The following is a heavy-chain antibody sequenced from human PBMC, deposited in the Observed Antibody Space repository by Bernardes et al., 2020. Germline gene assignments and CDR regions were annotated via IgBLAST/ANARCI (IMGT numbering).Heavy chain of an antibody. CDR1: GYTFTSYG. CDR3: ASTPLLSGKGGVDY. Sequence: ASVKVSCKASGYTFTSYGISWVRQAPGQGLEWMGWISAYNGNTNYAQKLQGRVTMTTDTSTSTAYMELRSLRSDDTAMYYCASTPLLSGKGGVDYWGQGTLVTVSS. CDR2: ISAYNGNT. D-gene: IGHD2-15*01. J-gene: IGHJ4*02. V-gene: IGHV1-18*01.